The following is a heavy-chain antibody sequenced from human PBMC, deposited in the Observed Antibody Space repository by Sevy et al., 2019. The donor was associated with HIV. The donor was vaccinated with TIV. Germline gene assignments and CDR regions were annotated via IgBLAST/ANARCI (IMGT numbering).Heavy chain of an antibody. D-gene: IGHD2-8*02. CDR3: AKRRVQSGLSGGGANYGMDV. J-gene: IGHJ6*02. CDR1: GFTFRSYT. CDR2: ISSSGSYI. V-gene: IGHV3-21*04. Sequence: GGSLRLSCVASGFTFRSYTMKWVRQAPGKGLECVSSISSSGSYIYYADSVKGRFTISRDDAKNSLYLQMNTLRAEDTAIYYCAKRRVQSGLSGGGANYGMDVCGRGTTVTVSS.